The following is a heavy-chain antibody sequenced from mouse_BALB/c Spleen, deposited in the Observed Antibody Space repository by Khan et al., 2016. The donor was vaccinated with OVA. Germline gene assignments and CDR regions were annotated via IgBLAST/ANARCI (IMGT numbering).Heavy chain of an antibody. J-gene: IGHJ4*01. CDR2: IWSAGST. Sequence: QVQLKESGPGLVAPSQSLSITCTVSGFSLTTYGVHWVRQPPGKGLEWLVVIWSAGSTNYNSVLKSRLSISKANSKCHVFLKMNSLQTDDTAMYYCARWFDGYSSLYAMDYWGQGTSVTVSS. CDR3: ARWFDGYSSLYAMDY. V-gene: IGHV2-6*02. CDR1: GFSLTTYG. D-gene: IGHD2-3*01.